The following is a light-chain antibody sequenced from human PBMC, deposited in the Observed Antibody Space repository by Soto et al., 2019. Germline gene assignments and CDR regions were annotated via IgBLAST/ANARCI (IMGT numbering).Light chain of an antibody. CDR2: KVS. V-gene: IGKV2-30*01. Sequence: DVVMTQSPLSLPVTLGQSASISCTSSQSLVYADGNTYLNWLQQRPGQSPRRLIYKVSNRDSGVPDRFSGSGSGTDFTLKISRVEAEDIGIFYCMQNTHWPYTFGQGTKVDIK. CDR1: QSLVYADGNTY. J-gene: IGKJ2*01. CDR3: MQNTHWPYT.